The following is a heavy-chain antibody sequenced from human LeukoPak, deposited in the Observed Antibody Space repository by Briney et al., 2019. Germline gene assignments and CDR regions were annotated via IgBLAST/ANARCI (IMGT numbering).Heavy chain of an antibody. CDR2: LQSVGNT. CDR3: ARDAEGEEQMATTYFDL. J-gene: IGHJ4*02. V-gene: IGHV3-53*01. Sequence: GGSLRLSCAASGFSVRSKYMSWVRQAPGKGLEWVSVLQSVGNTFYADTVKGRFSISRDRSKNTVYLQMDSLRAEDTAVYYCARDAEGEEQMATTYFDLWGQGTLVIVSS. D-gene: IGHD5-24*01. CDR1: GFSVRSKY.